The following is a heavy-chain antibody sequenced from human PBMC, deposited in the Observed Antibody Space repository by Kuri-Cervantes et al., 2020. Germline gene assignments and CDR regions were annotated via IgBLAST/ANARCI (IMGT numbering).Heavy chain of an antibody. CDR1: GFTFSSYA. V-gene: IGHV3-30*01. CDR2: ISYDGSNK. J-gene: IGHJ4*02. Sequence: GGSLRLSCAASGFTFSSYAMHWVRQAPGKGLEWVAVISYDGSNKYYADSVKGRFTISRDNSKNTLYLQMNSLRAEDTAVYYCAKDSRYYDFWSGYSYDYWGQGTLVTVSS. D-gene: IGHD3-3*01. CDR3: AKDSRYYDFWSGYSYDY.